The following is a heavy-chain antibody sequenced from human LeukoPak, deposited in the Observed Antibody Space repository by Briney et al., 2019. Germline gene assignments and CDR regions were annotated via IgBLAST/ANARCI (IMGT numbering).Heavy chain of an antibody. CDR2: ISSSGSTI. CDR1: GFTFSSYE. J-gene: IGHJ4*02. V-gene: IGHV3-48*03. Sequence: PGGSLRLSCAASGFTFSSYEMNWVRQAPGKGLEWVSYISSSGSTIYYADSVKGRFTISRDNAKNSLYLQMNSLRAEDTAVYYCARAYGDYGFDYWGQGTLVTVSS. CDR3: ARAYGDYGFDY. D-gene: IGHD4-17*01.